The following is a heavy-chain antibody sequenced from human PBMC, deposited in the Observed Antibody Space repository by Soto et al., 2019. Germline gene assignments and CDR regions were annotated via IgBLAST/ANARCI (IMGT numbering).Heavy chain of an antibody. J-gene: IGHJ5*02. CDR1: GYSFSDYD. D-gene: IGHD1-20*01. Sequence: QVQLVQSGAEVKKPGASVKVSCKASGYSFSDYDINWVRQATGQVPEWLGWMNPNSGNTGYAQKFQGRVTMTRNTSINTAYMELSSLGSEDTAVYYCARDNRYNWNDEGWFDPWGQGTLVTVSS. CDR2: MNPNSGNT. CDR3: ARDNRYNWNDEGWFDP. V-gene: IGHV1-8*01.